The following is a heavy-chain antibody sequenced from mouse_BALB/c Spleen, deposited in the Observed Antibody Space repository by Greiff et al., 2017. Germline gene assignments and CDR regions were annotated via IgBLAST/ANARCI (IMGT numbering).Heavy chain of an antibody. D-gene: IGHD1-1*01. CDR2: ISYSGST. CDR3: ARRDYYYYAMDY. Sequence: EVQLQESGPGLVKPSQSLSLTCTVTGYSITSDYAWNWIRQFPGNKLEWMGYISYSGSTSYNPSLKSRISITRDTSKNQFFLQLNSVTTEDTATYYCARRDYYYYAMDYWGQGTSVTVSS. V-gene: IGHV3-2*02. J-gene: IGHJ4*01. CDR1: GYSITSDYA.